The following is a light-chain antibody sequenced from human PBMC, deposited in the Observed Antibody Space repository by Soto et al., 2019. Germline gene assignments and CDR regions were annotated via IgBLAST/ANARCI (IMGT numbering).Light chain of an antibody. CDR2: KAS. J-gene: IGKJ1*01. V-gene: IGKV1-5*03. Sequence: DIQMTQSPSTLSGSVGDRVTITCRASQTISSWLAWYQQKPGKAPKLLIYKASTLKSGVPSRFSGSGSRTEFTITISSLQPDDFETYYCQQYNSYSEAFGQGTKV. CDR3: QQYNSYSEA. CDR1: QTISSW.